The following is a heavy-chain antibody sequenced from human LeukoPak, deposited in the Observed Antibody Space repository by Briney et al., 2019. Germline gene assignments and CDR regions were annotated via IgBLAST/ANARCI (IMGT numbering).Heavy chain of an antibody. CDR1: GFTFSDYY. Sequence: PGGSLRLSCAASGFTFSDYYMSWIRQAPGKGLEWVSYISSSGSTIYYADSVKGRFTISRDNAKNSLYLQMNSLRAEDTAVYYCAKDRVVADDAFDIWGQGTMVTVSS. CDR3: AKDRVVADDAFDI. V-gene: IGHV3-11*04. CDR2: ISSSGSTI. J-gene: IGHJ3*02. D-gene: IGHD2-2*01.